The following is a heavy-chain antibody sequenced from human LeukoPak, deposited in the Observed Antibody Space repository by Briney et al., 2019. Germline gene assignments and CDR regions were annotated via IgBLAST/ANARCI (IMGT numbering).Heavy chain of an antibody. CDR3: ARDWAGSYWYFDL. J-gene: IGHJ2*01. D-gene: IGHD2-15*01. Sequence: PSETLSLTCTVSGGSISSSSYYWGWIRQPPGKGLEWIGSIYYSGSTYYNPSLKSRVTISVGTSKNQFSLKLSSVTAADTAVYYCARDWAGSYWYFDLWGRGTLVTVSS. CDR2: IYYSGST. V-gene: IGHV4-39*02. CDR1: GGSISSSSYY.